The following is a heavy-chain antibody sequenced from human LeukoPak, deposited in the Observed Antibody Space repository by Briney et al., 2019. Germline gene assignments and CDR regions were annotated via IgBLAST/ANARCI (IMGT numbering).Heavy chain of an antibody. D-gene: IGHD3-10*02. V-gene: IGHV3-48*03. CDR1: GFTFSSYE. CDR2: ISSSGSTI. CDR3: AELGITMIGGV. J-gene: IGHJ6*04. Sequence: PGGSLRLSCAASGFTFSSYEMNWVRQAPGKGLEWVSYISSSGSTIYYADSVKGRFTISRDNAKNSLYLQMDSLRAEDTAVYYCAELGITMIGGVWGKGTTVTIPS.